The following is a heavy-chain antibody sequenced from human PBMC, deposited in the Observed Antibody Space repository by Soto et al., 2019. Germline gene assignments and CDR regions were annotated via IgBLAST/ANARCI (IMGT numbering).Heavy chain of an antibody. CDR2: IYPGDSDT. D-gene: IGHD5-18*01. J-gene: IGHJ4*02. CDR3: ASVVDTATGYYFDF. Sequence: PGESLKISCKGSGYSFTTYWIGWVRQMSGKGLEWMGIIYPGDSDTKYSPSFQGQVTISADKSISTAYLQWGSLKASDTAMYYCASVVDTATGYYFDFWGQGTLVTVSS. CDR1: GYSFTTYW. V-gene: IGHV5-51*01.